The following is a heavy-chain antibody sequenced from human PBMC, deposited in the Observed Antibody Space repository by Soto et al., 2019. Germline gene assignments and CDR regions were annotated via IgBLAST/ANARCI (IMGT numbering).Heavy chain of an antibody. D-gene: IGHD4-17*01. CDR3: VRWERGTAVESTVHYFDY. CDR1: GFTFTTYT. V-gene: IGHV3-30-3*01. Sequence: QVQLVESGGGGVQPGRSLRLSCEASGFTFTTYTFHWVRQAPGKGLEWVAVISSDANHRYYADSVKDRFTISRDNSKNIVYLEMNSLRVEDTATYYCVRWERGTAVESTVHYFDYWGQGALVTVSS. CDR2: ISSDANHR. J-gene: IGHJ4*02.